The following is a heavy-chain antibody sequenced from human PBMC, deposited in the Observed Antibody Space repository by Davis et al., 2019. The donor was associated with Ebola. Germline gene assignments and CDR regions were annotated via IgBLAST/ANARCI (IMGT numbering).Heavy chain of an antibody. D-gene: IGHD1-26*01. CDR2: LGTSADT. Sequence: GGSLRLSCAASGFTFNTYWMSWVRQAPGKGLEWVSTLGTSADTYYADSVKGRFTISRDNSKNTLYLQMNGLRVEDTAIYFCVKDTSNIWFDIWGQGTMVTVSS. V-gene: IGHV3-23*01. J-gene: IGHJ3*02. CDR1: GFTFNTYW. CDR3: VKDTSNIWFDI.